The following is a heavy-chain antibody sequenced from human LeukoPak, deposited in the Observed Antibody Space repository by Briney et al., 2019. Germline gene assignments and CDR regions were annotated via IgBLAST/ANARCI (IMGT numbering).Heavy chain of an antibody. CDR1: GGSISSYY. D-gene: IGHD6-6*01. Sequence: SETLSLTCTVSGGSISSYYWSWIRQPAGKGLEWIGRIYTSGSTNYNPSLKSRVTMSVDTSKNQFSLKLSSVPAAHTAVYYCATAPSIAAIRHAFDIWGQGTMVTVYS. V-gene: IGHV4-4*07. J-gene: IGHJ3*02. CDR3: ATAPSIAAIRHAFDI. CDR2: IYTSGST.